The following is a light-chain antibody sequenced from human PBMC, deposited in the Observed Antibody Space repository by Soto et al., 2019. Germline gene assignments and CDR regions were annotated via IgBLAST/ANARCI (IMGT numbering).Light chain of an antibody. V-gene: IGKV1-5*03. CDR1: QSISSW. Sequence: DIQMTQSPSTLSASVGDRVTITCRASQSISSWLAWYQQKPGKAPKLLIYKASSLESGVPSRFSGSGSGTEFTLTISSLQPDDFATYYCQKYNSYSLTFGGGNKVDIK. J-gene: IGKJ4*01. CDR2: KAS. CDR3: QKYNSYSLT.